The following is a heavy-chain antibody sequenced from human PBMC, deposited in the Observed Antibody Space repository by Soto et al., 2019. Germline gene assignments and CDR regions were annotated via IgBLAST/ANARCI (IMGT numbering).Heavy chain of an antibody. J-gene: IGHJ6*04. CDR1: GGSFSGYY. Sequence: QVQLQQWGAGLLKPSETLSLTCAVYGGSFSGYYWSGIRQPPGKGLEWIGEINHSGSTNYNPSLKSRVNISVDTSKNQFSLKLSSVTAADTAVYYCASAPCTNGVCYRAMDVWGKGTTVTVSS. V-gene: IGHV4-34*01. CDR2: INHSGST. D-gene: IGHD2-8*01. CDR3: ASAPCTNGVCYRAMDV.